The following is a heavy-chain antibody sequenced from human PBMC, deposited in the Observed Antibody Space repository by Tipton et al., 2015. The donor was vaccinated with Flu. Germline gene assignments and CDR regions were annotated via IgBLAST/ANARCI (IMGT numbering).Heavy chain of an antibody. J-gene: IGHJ5*01. CDR1: GGSIRSSTDY. Sequence: TLSLTCTVSGGSIRSSTDYWGWVRQPPGKGLQWIGNIFHSGNAYRNPSLKSRVTISVDTSKNQFSLKLTSVTAADTAVYYCARRDYSNYVSEPKNWFDSWGQGALVTVSS. V-gene: IGHV4-39*07. CDR3: ARRDYSNYVSEPKNWFDS. CDR2: IFHSGNA. D-gene: IGHD4-11*01.